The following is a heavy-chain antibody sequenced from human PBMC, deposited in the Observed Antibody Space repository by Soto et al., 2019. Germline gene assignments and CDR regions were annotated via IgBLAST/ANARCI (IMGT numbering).Heavy chain of an antibody. Sequence: QVQLVESGGGVVQPGRSLRLSCAVSGFTVSTYSMHWVRQAPGKGLEWVAVISRDGGTKYYADSVKGRFTISRDNSRNTLFLEMNSLSGDDMAVYYCTGEGASGYWGQGTLVTVSS. V-gene: IGHV3-30*03. CDR3: TGEGASGY. CDR2: ISRDGGTK. J-gene: IGHJ4*02. CDR1: GFTVSTYS. D-gene: IGHD2-8*02.